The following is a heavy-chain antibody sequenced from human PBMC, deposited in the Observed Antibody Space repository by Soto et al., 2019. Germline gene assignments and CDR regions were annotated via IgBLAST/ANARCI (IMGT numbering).Heavy chain of an antibody. J-gene: IGHJ1*01. V-gene: IGHV1-46*04. D-gene: IGHD2-15*01. CDR1: GYIFTAYS. Sequence: QVQLVQSGAEVKKPGASVKVSCKTSGYIFTAYSMHWVRQAPGQGLEWMGVVKPSGGSAHYEQSLEGRVTLARDTSTSTFYMELSSLRSEDTAVYYCAREENCRGGTCYSEYFHHWGQGTLVTDSS. CDR3: AREENCRGGTCYSEYFHH. CDR2: VKPSGGSA.